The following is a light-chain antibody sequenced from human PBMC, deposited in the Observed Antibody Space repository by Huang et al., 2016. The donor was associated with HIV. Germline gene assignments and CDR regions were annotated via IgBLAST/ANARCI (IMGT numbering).Light chain of an antibody. J-gene: IGKJ3*01. Sequence: EIVLTQSPATLSLSPGERATLSCRASQSVSTYLAWYQQKPGQAPRLLIYDASNRATGSPARFSGSGSGTDFTLTISSLEPEDFADYYCQQRSNSFTFGPGTKVDIK. CDR2: DAS. V-gene: IGKV3-11*01. CDR1: QSVSTY. CDR3: QQRSNSFT.